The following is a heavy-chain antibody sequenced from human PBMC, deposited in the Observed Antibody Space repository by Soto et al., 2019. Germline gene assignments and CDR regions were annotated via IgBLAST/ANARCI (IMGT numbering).Heavy chain of an antibody. CDR3: ARDPTYYYDSSGYYGDY. CDR1: GFTFSDYY. CDR2: ISSSGSTI. Sequence: GGSPRLSCAASGFTFSDYYMSWIRQAPGKGLEWVSYISSSGSTIYYADSVKGRFTISRDNAKNSLYLQMNSLRAEDTAVYYCARDPTYYYDSSGYYGDYWGQGTLVTVSS. V-gene: IGHV3-11*01. D-gene: IGHD3-22*01. J-gene: IGHJ4*02.